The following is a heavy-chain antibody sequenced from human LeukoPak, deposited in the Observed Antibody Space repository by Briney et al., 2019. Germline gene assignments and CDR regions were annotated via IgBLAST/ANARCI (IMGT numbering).Heavy chain of an antibody. CDR2: INPSGGST. Sequence: ASVKVSCKAFGYTFTNYGISWVRQAPGQGLEWMGIINPSGGSTSYAQKFQGRVTMTRDTSTSTVYMELSSLRSEDTAVYYCARPSPYGSGKYYLDYWGQGTLVTVSS. V-gene: IGHV1-46*01. CDR1: GYTFTNYG. D-gene: IGHD3-10*01. CDR3: ARPSPYGSGKYYLDY. J-gene: IGHJ4*02.